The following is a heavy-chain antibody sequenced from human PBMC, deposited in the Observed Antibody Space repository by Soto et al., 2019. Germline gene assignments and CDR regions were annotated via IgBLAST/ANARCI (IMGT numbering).Heavy chain of an antibody. Sequence: SETLSLTCTVSGGSVSRGSYYWSWIRQPPGKGLEWIGYIYYSGSTNYNPSLKSRVTISVDTSKNQFSLKLSSVTAADTAVYYCARGGSYYQPNDHWGQGTLVTVSS. CDR1: GGSVSRGSYY. CDR2: IYYSGST. V-gene: IGHV4-61*01. J-gene: IGHJ4*02. CDR3: ARGGSYYQPNDH. D-gene: IGHD3-16*01.